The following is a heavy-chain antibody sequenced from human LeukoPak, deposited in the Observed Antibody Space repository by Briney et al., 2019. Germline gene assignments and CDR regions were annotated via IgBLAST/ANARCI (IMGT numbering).Heavy chain of an antibody. V-gene: IGHV1-2*02. CDR1: GYTFTGYY. J-gene: IGHJ4*02. D-gene: IGHD3-3*01. Sequence: ASVKVSCKASGYTFTGYYMHWVRQAPGQGLEWMGWINPNSGGTNYAQTFQGRVTMTRDTSISTAYMELSRLRSDDTAVYYCAREARDFWSGYGYYFDYWGQGTLVTVSS. CDR3: AREARDFWSGYGYYFDY. CDR2: INPNSGGT.